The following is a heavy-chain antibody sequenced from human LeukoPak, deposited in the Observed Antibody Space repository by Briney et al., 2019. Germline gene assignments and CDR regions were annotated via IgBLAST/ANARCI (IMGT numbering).Heavy chain of an antibody. CDR3: AGAGSRYSSSWSNFQLDY. J-gene: IGHJ4*02. V-gene: IGHV3-48*01. D-gene: IGHD6-13*01. CDR2: ISSSSSTI. CDR1: GFSFSSYS. Sequence: PGGSLRLSCAASGFSFSSYSMNWVRQAPGKGLEWVSWISSSSSTIYYADSVKGRFTISRDNAKNSLYLQMNSLRAEDTAVYYCAGAGSRYSSSWSNFQLDYWGQGTLVTVSS.